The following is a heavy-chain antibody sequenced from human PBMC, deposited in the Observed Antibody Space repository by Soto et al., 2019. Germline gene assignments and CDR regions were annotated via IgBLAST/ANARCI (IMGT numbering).Heavy chain of an antibody. Sequence: SLRLSCAASGFTFSSYGMHWVRQAPGKGLEWVAVISYDGSNKYYADSVKGRFTISRDNSKNTLYLQMNSLRAEDTAVYYCAKDRHEGGLPAKDNWFDPWGQGTLVTVSS. D-gene: IGHD3-16*01. V-gene: IGHV3-30*18. CDR3: AKDRHEGGLPAKDNWFDP. CDR1: GFTFSSYG. CDR2: ISYDGSNK. J-gene: IGHJ5*02.